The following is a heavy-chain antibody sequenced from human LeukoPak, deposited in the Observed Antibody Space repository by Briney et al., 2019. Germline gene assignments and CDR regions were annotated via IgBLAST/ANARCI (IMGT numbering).Heavy chain of an antibody. CDR3: ARLAYLDY. Sequence: AGGSLRLSCAASGFTFSNYEVNWVRQAPGKGPEWISYISTSVSTTYYADSVKGRFTISRDNAKNSLYLQMNSLRVEDSAVYYCARLAYLDYWGQGTLVTVSS. J-gene: IGHJ4*02. CDR2: ISTSVSTT. CDR1: GFTFSNYE. D-gene: IGHD3-3*02. V-gene: IGHV3-48*03.